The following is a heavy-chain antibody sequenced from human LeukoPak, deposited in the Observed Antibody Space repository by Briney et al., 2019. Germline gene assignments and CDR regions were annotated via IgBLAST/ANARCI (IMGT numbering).Heavy chain of an antibody. D-gene: IGHD2-2*01. Sequence: ASVKVSCKVSGYSLTELSMHWVRQAPGKGLEWMGGFDPDDGETPLFAQKFQGRVSMTEDTSTDTAYMELSSLTSEDTAVYYCVTGTIYCRSCSHDYLGQGTLVTVSS. J-gene: IGHJ4*02. CDR3: VTGTIYCRSCSHDY. CDR1: GYSLTELS. V-gene: IGHV1-24*01. CDR2: FDPDDGET.